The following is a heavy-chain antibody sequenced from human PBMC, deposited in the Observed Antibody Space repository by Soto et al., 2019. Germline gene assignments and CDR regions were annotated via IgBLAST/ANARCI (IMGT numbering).Heavy chain of an antibody. V-gene: IGHV1-18*01. CDR1: GYTFTSYH. CDR3: ARNSPPPRE. CDR2: ISAYNGNT. Sequence: QVQLVQSGAEVKKPGASVKVSCKASGYTFTSYHITWVRQAPGQGLEWMGWISAYNGNTNYAQKLQGRVTMTTDTSTTTPNMELRSWKLADTAVNSCARNSPPPREWGQGTLVTVSS. J-gene: IGHJ4*02. D-gene: IGHD2-21*01.